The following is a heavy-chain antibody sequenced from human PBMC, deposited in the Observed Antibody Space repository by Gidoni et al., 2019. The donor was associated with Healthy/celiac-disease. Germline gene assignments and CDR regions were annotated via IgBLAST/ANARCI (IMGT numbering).Heavy chain of an antibody. CDR2: ISYDGSNK. J-gene: IGHJ4*02. V-gene: IGHV3-30*04. CDR1: GFTFSSYA. D-gene: IGHD5-18*01. Sequence: QVQLVESGGGVVQPGRSLRLSCAASGFTFSSYAMHWVRQAPGKGLAWVAVISYDGSNKYYADSVKGRFTITRDNSKNTLYLQMNSLRAEDTAVYYCARDLGAMADKYYFDYWGQGTLVTVSS. CDR3: ARDLGAMADKYYFDY.